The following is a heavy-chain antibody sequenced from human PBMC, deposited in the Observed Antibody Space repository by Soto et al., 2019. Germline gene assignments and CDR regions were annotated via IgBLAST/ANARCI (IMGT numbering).Heavy chain of an antibody. CDR3: AREDGIAGETSAFDY. V-gene: IGHV3-21*01. Sequence: GGSMRLSCATPGFRSSTYVMNWVRPTQRKGLEWVSSINGRSNYKYYANSVRGRFTISRDNAKNSLFLQMSSLTAEDTAVYYCAREDGIAGETSAFDYWGHGKLVTVSA. D-gene: IGHD1-26*01. CDR2: INGRSNYK. CDR1: GFRSSTYV. J-gene: IGHJ4*01.